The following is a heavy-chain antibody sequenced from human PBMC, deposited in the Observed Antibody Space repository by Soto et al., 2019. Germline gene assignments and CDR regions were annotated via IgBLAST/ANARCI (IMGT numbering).Heavy chain of an antibody. Sequence: ASVKVSCXASGYTFTSYGISWVRQAPGQGLEWMGWISAYNGNTNYAQKLQGRVTMTTDTSTSTAYMELRSLRSDDTAVYYCARGPDSSTGYYGPFEYWGQGILVTVS. D-gene: IGHD3-9*01. CDR3: ARGPDSSTGYYGPFEY. CDR2: ISAYNGNT. CDR1: GYTFTSYG. J-gene: IGHJ4*02. V-gene: IGHV1-18*01.